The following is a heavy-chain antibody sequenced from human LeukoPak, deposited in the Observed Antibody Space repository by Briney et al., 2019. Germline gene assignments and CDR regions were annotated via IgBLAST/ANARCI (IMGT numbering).Heavy chain of an antibody. J-gene: IGHJ5*02. Sequence: PSETLSLTCTVSGGSVSSGSYYWSWIRQPPGKGLEWIGYIYYSGSTNYNPSLKSRVTISVDTSKNQFSLKLSSVTAADTAVYYCARDSSSGYTGWFDPWGQGTLVTVSS. CDR1: GGSVSSGSYY. CDR3: ARDSSSGYTGWFDP. CDR2: IYYSGST. V-gene: IGHV4-61*01. D-gene: IGHD3-22*01.